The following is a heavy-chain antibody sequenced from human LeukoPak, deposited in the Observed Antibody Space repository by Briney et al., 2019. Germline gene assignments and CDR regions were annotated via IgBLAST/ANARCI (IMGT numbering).Heavy chain of an antibody. J-gene: IGHJ4*02. CDR3: ARSQWLVRGYFDY. D-gene: IGHD6-19*01. V-gene: IGHV4-39*01. Sequence: SETLSLTCTVSGGSISSSNYYWGWIRQPPGRGLEWIGSSYYSGSTYYNPSLKSRVTISVDTSKNQFSLKLSSVTAADTAMYYCARSQWLVRGYFDYWGQGTLVTV. CDR2: SYYSGST. CDR1: GGSISSSNYY.